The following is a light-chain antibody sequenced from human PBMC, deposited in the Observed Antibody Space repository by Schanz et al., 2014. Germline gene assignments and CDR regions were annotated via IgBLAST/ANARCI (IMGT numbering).Light chain of an antibody. V-gene: IGLV2-14*02. Sequence: QSALTQPASVSASPGQSITISCTGTATDIGGTYLVSWYQQNPGEAPKLLILGDNHRPSGVSNRFSGSKSANTASLTISGLQAEDEADYYCSSYPSSDTLVFGGGTKLTVL. CDR1: ATDIGGTYL. CDR3: SSYPSSDTLV. CDR2: GDN. J-gene: IGLJ2*01.